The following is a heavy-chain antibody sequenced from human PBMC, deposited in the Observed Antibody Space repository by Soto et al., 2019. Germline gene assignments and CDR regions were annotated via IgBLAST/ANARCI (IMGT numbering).Heavy chain of an antibody. CDR2: LNPRSGDT. CDR3: ARRPMLQGLVPDFGMNV. J-gene: IGHJ6*02. Sequence: ASVKVSCKASGYTFTDYYIHWVRQAPGQGPEWMGWLNPRSGDTLYSQYFQGRVTLTRDTSISTAYIELSSLRSDDTAVYYCARRPMLQGLVPDFGMNVWGRGTTVTVSS. V-gene: IGHV1-2*02. D-gene: IGHD6-19*01. CDR1: GYTFTDYY.